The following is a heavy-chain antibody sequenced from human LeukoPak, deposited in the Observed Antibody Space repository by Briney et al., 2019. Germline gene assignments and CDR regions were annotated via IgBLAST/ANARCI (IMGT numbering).Heavy chain of an antibody. Sequence: GGSLRLSCAASGFTFSSYGMHWVRQAPGKGLEWVAVISYDGSNKYYADSVKGRFTISRDNAKNSLYLQMNSLRAEDTAVYYCARQAYSSTQYWGQGTLVTVSS. V-gene: IGHV3-30*03. J-gene: IGHJ4*02. D-gene: IGHD6-13*01. CDR1: GFTFSSYG. CDR2: ISYDGSNK. CDR3: ARQAYSSTQY.